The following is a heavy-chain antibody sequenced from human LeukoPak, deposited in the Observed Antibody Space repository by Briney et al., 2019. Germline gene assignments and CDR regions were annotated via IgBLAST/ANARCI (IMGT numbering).Heavy chain of an antibody. CDR2: IYHSGNT. V-gene: IGHV4-4*02. CDR1: GGSISTSYW. J-gene: IGHJ4*02. D-gene: IGHD1-26*01. CDR3: AREEMPGKFDY. Sequence: SETLSLTCGVSGGSISTSYWWSWVRQSPGKGLEWIGEIYHSGNTNYNPSLKSRAAISLDKSSNQFSLRLTSVTAADTAMYFCAREEMPGKFDYWGQGTLVTVSS.